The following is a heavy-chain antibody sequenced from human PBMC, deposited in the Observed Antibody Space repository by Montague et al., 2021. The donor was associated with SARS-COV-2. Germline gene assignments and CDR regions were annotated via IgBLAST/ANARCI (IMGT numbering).Heavy chain of an antibody. CDR3: ACYVDSSGRLNLGGSGPSAS. V-gene: IGHV4-31*03. CDR1: GGSISSCGYY. D-gene: IGHD6-19*01. CDR2: IYYSGST. Sequence: TLSLTCTVSGGSISSCGYYWIWIRQRPGKGLGWIGYIYYSGSTYSNPSLKSRITMSGDTSQNQFSLKLSSVTATDTALYYCACYVDSSGRLNLGGSGPSASGGQGTLATISP. J-gene: IGHJ4*02.